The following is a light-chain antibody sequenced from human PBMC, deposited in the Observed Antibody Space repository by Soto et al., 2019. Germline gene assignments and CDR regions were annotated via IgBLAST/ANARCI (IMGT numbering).Light chain of an antibody. Sequence: QSALTQPASVSGSPGQSITISCTGTSSDVGSYNLVSWYQQHPGKAPKLMIYGASKRPRGVSNRYSGSKSGNTASLTISGLQADDEADYYCCSYAGSSTHAVFGGGSQLTVL. CDR2: GAS. CDR3: CSYAGSSTHAV. J-gene: IGLJ7*01. CDR1: SSDVGSYNL. V-gene: IGLV2-23*01.